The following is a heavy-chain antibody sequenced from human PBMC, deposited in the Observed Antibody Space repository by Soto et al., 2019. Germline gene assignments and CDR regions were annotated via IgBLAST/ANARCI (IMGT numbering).Heavy chain of an antibody. CDR3: AGGLMTQNFDY. Sequence: PSETLSLTCTVSGGSISSGCYYWSWIRQHPGKGLEWIGYIYYSGSTYYNPSLKSRVTISVDTSKNQFSLKLSSVTAADTAVYYCAGGLMTQNFDYWGQGTLVTVSS. D-gene: IGHD3-16*01. CDR2: IYYSGST. J-gene: IGHJ4*02. CDR1: GGSISSGCYY. V-gene: IGHV4-31*03.